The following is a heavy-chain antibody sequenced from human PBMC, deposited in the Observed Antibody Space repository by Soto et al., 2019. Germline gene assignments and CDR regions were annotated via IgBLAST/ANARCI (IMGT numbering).Heavy chain of an antibody. CDR3: ARNSYNWNDGGPNWFDP. CDR2: INHSGST. CDR1: GGSFSGYY. J-gene: IGHJ5*02. D-gene: IGHD1-1*01. V-gene: IGHV4-34*01. Sequence: SETLSLTCAVYGGSFSGYYWSWIRQPPGKGLEWIGEINHSGSTNYNPSLKSRVTISVDTSKNQFSLKLSSVTAADTAVYYCARNSYNWNDGGPNWFDPWGQGTLVTVSS.